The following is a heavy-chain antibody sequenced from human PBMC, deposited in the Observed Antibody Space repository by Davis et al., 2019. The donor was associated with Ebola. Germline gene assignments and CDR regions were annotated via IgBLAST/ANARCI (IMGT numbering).Heavy chain of an antibody. V-gene: IGHV4-31*03. Sequence: SETLSLTCTVSGGSISSGAYYWSWIRQHPGKGLEWIGYIYYSGNTYYNPSLKSRVTISVDTSKNQFSLKLSSVTAADTAVYYCARGRSYSPPRYYYYMDVWGKGTTVTVSS. D-gene: IGHD1-26*01. CDR1: GGSISSGAYY. J-gene: IGHJ6*03. CDR2: IYYSGNT. CDR3: ARGRSYSPPRYYYYMDV.